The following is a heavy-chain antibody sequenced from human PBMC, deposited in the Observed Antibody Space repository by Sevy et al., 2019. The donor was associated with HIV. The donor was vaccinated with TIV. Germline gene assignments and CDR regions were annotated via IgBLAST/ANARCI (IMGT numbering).Heavy chain of an antibody. Sequence: GGSLRLSCAASGFTFSSYWMSWVRQAPGKGLEWVANIKQDGSEKYYVDSVKGRFTISRDNAKNSLYLQMNSLRAEDTAVYYCARDLEITMVQGVLDYWGQGTLVTVSS. CDR3: ARDLEITMVQGVLDY. CDR1: GFTFSSYW. CDR2: IKQDGSEK. J-gene: IGHJ4*02. V-gene: IGHV3-7*03. D-gene: IGHD3-10*01.